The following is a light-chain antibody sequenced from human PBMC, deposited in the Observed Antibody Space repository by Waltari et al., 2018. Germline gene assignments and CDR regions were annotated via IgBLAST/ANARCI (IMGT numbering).Light chain of an antibody. J-gene: IGKJ4*01. CDR1: RSVSTY. CDR3: QQCSDWLT. Sequence: EVVLTQSPATLSLSPGDRATLSCRASRSVSTYLAWYQQIPGQAPGLRIYDASTRAAGIPARFSGRWSGTEFTLTISSLEPKDFAIYYCQQCSDWLTFGGGTQVEIK. V-gene: IGKV3-11*01. CDR2: DAS.